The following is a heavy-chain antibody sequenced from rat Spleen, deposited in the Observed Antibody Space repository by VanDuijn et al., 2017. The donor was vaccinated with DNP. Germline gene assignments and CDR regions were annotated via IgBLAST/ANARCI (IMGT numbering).Heavy chain of an antibody. CDR1: GFIFNDYG. J-gene: IGHJ2*01. CDR3: ASPYGSDY. Sequence: EVQLVESGGGLVQPGRSLKLSCAASGFIFNDYGMAWVRQTPKKGLEWVATISTGGGTLYYRDSVKGRFTISRDDAKSTLYLQMDSLRSEDTATYYCASPYGSDYWGQGVMVTVSS. V-gene: IGHV5S13*01. D-gene: IGHD4-1*01. CDR2: ISTGGGTL.